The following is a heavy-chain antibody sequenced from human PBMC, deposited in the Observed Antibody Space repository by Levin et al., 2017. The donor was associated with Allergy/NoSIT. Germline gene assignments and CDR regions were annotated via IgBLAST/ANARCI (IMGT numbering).Heavy chain of an antibody. CDR1: GFTFSNAW. D-gene: IGHD2-21*02. Sequence: NPGGSLRLSCAASGFTFSNAWMTWVRQAPGKGLECVGRIKSKTDGGTTDYTAPVRGRFTISRDDSKNTLYLQMNSLKTEDTAVYYCTTAHNRMTRDYWGQGTLVTVSS. V-gene: IGHV3-15*01. CDR3: TTAHNRMTRDY. CDR2: IKSKTDGGTT. J-gene: IGHJ4*02.